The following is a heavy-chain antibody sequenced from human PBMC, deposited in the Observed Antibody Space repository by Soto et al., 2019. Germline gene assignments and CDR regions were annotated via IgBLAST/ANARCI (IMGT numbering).Heavy chain of an antibody. Sequence: QVQLVQSGAEVRQPASSVKVSCKTSGGTFSSYAISWGRQATEQGLEWMGGIVPIVDTATYAQKFQGRATITADESTSTAYMELSRLRSDDTAVSHCVSVVAIPGYPYYLGQGTLVTVSS. CDR2: IVPIVDTA. CDR1: GGTFSSYA. V-gene: IGHV1-69*12. J-gene: IGHJ4*02. CDR3: VSVVAIPGYPYY. D-gene: IGHD5-12*01.